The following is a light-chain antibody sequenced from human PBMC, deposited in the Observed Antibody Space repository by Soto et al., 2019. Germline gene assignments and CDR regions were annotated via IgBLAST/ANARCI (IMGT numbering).Light chain of an antibody. CDR1: PSNIGAGFD. J-gene: IGLJ3*02. CDR3: QSYDTSLSGAWV. CDR2: GTT. V-gene: IGLV1-40*01. Sequence: QPVLTQPPSVSVAPGQRITISCTGSPSNIGAGFDVHWYQQFPGTAPKLLIYGTTSRPSGVPDRFSGSQSGTSASLAITGLQAGDEADYYCQSYDTSLSGAWVFGGGTKLTVL.